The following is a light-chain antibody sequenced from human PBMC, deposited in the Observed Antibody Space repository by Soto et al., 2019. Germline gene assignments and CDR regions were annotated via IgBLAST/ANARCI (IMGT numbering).Light chain of an antibody. CDR3: QQYNNWPPWT. CDR2: GAS. Sequence: EIVMTQSPATLSVSPGERATLSCRASQSVSSNLACYQQKPGQATRLLIYGASTRATGIPARFSGSGSGTEFTLTISSLQSEDFAGYYCQQYNNWPPWTFGQGTKVEIK. J-gene: IGKJ1*01. CDR1: QSVSSN. V-gene: IGKV3-15*01.